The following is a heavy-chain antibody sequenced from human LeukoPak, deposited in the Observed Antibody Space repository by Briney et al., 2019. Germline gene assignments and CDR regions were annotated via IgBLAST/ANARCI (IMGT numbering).Heavy chain of an antibody. J-gene: IGHJ3*02. D-gene: IGHD6-19*01. CDR3: ASLAGAYNGGDSFDI. V-gene: IGHV4-59*01. CDR1: GGSISSYY. Sequence: SETLSLTCTVSGGSISSYYWSWIRQPPGKGLVWVGYIYYSGSTNYNPSLKSRVTISVDTSKNQVSLKLSSVTAADTAVYYCASLAGAYNGGDSFDIWGQGTMVTVSS. CDR2: IYYSGST.